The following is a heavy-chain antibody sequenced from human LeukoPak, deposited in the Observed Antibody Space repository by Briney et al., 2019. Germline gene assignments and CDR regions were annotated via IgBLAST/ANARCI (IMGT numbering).Heavy chain of an antibody. J-gene: IGHJ4*02. CDR1: GFTFSSYA. CDR2: ISGSGGST. Sequence: PGGSPRLSCAASGFTFSSYAMSWVRQAPGKGLEWVSAISGSGGSTYYADSVKGRFTISRDNSKNTLYLQMNSLRAEDTAVYYCAKVFSYYDFWSYFDYWGQGTLVTVSS. CDR3: AKVFSYYDFWSYFDY. D-gene: IGHD3-3*01. V-gene: IGHV3-23*01.